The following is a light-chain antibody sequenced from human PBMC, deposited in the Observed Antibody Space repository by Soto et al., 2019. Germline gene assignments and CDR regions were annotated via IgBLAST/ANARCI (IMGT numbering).Light chain of an antibody. CDR2: GAS. CDR1: QSVSSY. CDR3: QHSGDFRWT. V-gene: IGKV3-20*01. Sequence: ESVLTQSPATQSLSPGERATLSCRASQSVSSYLAWYQVKPGQAPRRRIYGASSRATGIPDRFSGRGFGTDFTLTISRLEPEDFAVYYCQHSGDFRWTFGQGTKVDIK. J-gene: IGKJ1*01.